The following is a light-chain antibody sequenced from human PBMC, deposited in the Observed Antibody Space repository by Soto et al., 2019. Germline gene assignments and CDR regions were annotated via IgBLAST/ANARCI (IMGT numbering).Light chain of an antibody. V-gene: IGKV3-11*01. CDR1: QSVSSY. CDR2: DAS. Sequence: IVLTQSPATLSLSPGERATLSCRASQSVSSYLAWYQHKPGQAPRLLIYDASNRATGIPARFSGSGSGTDFTLTISSLDPEDFALYYCQQRSNWPSFGQGTRLEIK. CDR3: QQRSNWPS. J-gene: IGKJ5*01.